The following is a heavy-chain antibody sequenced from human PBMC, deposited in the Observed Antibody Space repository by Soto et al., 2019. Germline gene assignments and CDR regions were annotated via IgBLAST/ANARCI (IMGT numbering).Heavy chain of an antibody. Sequence: SETLSLTCAVSGGSISSGGYSWSWIRQPPGKGLEWIGYIYHSGSTYYNPSLKSRVTMSVDTSKNQFSLKLSSVTAADTAVYYCARVITNGSGSPDFWGQGTPVTVSS. J-gene: IGHJ4*02. D-gene: IGHD3-10*01. CDR2: IYHSGST. V-gene: IGHV4-30-2*01. CDR3: ARVITNGSGSPDF. CDR1: GGSISSGGYS.